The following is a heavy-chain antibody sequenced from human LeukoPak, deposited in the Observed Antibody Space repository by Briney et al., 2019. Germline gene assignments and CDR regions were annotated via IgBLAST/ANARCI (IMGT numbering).Heavy chain of an antibody. CDR3: ARDNPYYYDSSGSFDY. V-gene: IGHV3-20*04. CDR1: GFTFDDYG. Sequence: GGSLGLSCAASGFTFDDYGMSWVRQAPGKGLEWVSGINWNGGSTGYADSVKGRFTISRDNAKNSLYLQMNSLRAEDTALYYCARDNPYYYDSSGSFDYWGQGTLVTVSS. CDR2: INWNGGST. J-gene: IGHJ4*02. D-gene: IGHD3-22*01.